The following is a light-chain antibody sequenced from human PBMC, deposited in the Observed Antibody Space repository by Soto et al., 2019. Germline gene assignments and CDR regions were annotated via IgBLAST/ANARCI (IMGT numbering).Light chain of an antibody. Sequence: EGVLTQSPGTLSLSPGERATLSCRASQSVSNSYLAWYQQKPGQAPRLLIYGASSSATGIPDRFSGSGSGTDFTLTISRLEPEDFAVYYCQQYGTTPYTFGQGTKVELK. V-gene: IGKV3-20*01. CDR1: QSVSNSY. CDR2: GAS. J-gene: IGKJ2*01. CDR3: QQYGTTPYT.